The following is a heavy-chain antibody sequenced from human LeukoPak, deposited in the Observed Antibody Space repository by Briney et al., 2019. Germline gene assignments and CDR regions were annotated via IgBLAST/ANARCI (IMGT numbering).Heavy chain of an antibody. D-gene: IGHD6-19*01. CDR1: GGSISDYY. V-gene: IGHV4-4*07. J-gene: IGHJ4*02. CDR3: ARGIYNSDWFPPDY. Sequence: SETLSLTCTVSGGSISDYYWTWIRQPAGKGLEWIGRMYIRGNIAYNPSLRGRATMSADTSKNQVSLKLRSVTAADTAVYYCARGIYNSDWFPPDYWGQGALLTVSS. CDR2: MYIRGNI.